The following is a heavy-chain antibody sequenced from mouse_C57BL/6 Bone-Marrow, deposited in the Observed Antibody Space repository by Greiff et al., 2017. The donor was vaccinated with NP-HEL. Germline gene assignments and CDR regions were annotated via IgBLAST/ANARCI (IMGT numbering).Heavy chain of an antibody. V-gene: IGHV1-39*01. CDR3: ARSYYGPYYVDY. D-gene: IGHD1-2*01. J-gene: IGHJ2*01. Sequence: EVQLQESGPELVKPGASVKISCKASGYSFTDYNMNWVKQSNGKSLEWIGVINPNYGTTSYNQKFKGKATLTVDQSSSTAYMQLKSLTSEDSAVYDCARSYYGPYYVDYWGQGTTLTVSS. CDR1: GYSFTDYN. CDR2: INPNYGTT.